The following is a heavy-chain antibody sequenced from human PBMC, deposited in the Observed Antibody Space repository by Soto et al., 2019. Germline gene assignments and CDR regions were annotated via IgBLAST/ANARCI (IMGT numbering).Heavy chain of an antibody. CDR2: ISADNGNT. D-gene: IGHD3-22*01. Sequence: ASVKVSCKASGGGNLRDYRTTWVRRAPGQGLDWMGWISADNGNTNYAQTLQGRVTMTTDTSTSTAYMELRSLRSDDTAVYYCARFPDYYDSSGYYYVPDAWGQGTLVTVSS. CDR1: GGGNLRDYR. J-gene: IGHJ5*02. V-gene: IGHV1-18*04. CDR3: ARFPDYYDSSGYYYVPDA.